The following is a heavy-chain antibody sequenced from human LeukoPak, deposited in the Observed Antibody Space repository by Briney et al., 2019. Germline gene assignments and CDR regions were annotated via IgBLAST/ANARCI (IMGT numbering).Heavy chain of an antibody. J-gene: IGHJ4*02. CDR3: AKDIVVVPAALRFDY. CDR2: ISGSGGST. Sequence: GGSLRLSCAASGFIFSSYSMNWVRQAPGKGLEWVSAISGSGGSTYYADSVKGRFTISRDNSKNTQYLQMNSLRAEDTAVYYCAKDIVVVPAALRFDYWGQGTLVTVSS. V-gene: IGHV3-23*01. CDR1: GFIFSSYS. D-gene: IGHD2-2*01.